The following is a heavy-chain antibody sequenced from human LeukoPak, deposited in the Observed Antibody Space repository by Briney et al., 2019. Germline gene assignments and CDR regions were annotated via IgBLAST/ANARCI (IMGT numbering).Heavy chain of an antibody. CDR2: ISSSSSYI. Sequence: RGSLRLSCAASGFSFSTYWMSWVRQAPGKGLEWVSSISSSSSYIYYADSVKGRFTISRDNAKNSLYLQMNSLRAEDTAVYYCAREGGDIVGVYDAFDIWGQGTMVTVSS. D-gene: IGHD1-26*01. V-gene: IGHV3-21*01. CDR1: GFSFSTYW. CDR3: AREGGDIVGVYDAFDI. J-gene: IGHJ3*02.